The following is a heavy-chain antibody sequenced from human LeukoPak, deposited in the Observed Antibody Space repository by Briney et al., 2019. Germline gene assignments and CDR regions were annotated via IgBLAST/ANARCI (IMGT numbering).Heavy chain of an antibody. Sequence: SETLSLTCTVSGGSISSSSYYWGWIRQPPGKGLEWIGSIYYSGSTYYNPSLKSRVTISVDTSKNQFPLKLSSVTAADTAVYYCARAITMIVDAFDIWGQGTMVTVSS. CDR1: GGSISSSSYY. J-gene: IGHJ3*02. V-gene: IGHV4-39*01. CDR3: ARAITMIVDAFDI. CDR2: IYYSGST. D-gene: IGHD3-22*01.